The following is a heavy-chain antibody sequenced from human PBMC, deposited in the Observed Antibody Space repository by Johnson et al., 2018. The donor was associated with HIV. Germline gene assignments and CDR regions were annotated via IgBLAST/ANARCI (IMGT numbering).Heavy chain of an antibody. CDR2: IYSGGTT. J-gene: IGHJ3*02. D-gene: IGHD6-19*01. CDR3: ARRGGSGWSAFDI. V-gene: IGHV3-NL1*01. CDR1: GFTFSSYG. Sequence: QVQLVESGGGVVQPGGSLRLSCAASGFTFSSYGMHWVRQAPGKGLEWVSVIYSGGTTYYADSVKGRFTISRDNAKNSLYLQMNSLRAEDTALYYCARRGGSGWSAFDIWGQGTIVTVSS.